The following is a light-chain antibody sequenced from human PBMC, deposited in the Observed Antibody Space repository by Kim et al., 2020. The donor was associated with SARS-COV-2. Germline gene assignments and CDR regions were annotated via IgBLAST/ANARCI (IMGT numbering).Light chain of an antibody. CDR2: DAS. CDR1: QTISSW. V-gene: IGKV1-5*01. J-gene: IGKJ1*01. Sequence: SSVGDRVTIACRASQTISSWLAWYQQKPGKAPKLLIYDASSLEIGVPSRFSGSGSGTEFTLTISSLQPDDFATYYCQQYNSYPRTFGQGTKVDIK. CDR3: QQYNSYPRT.